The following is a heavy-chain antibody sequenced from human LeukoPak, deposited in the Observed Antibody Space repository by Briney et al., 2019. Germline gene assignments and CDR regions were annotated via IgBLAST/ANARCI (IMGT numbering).Heavy chain of an antibody. CDR3: ARGRAAGSGWPFDY. CDR1: GYTLSSYY. CDR2: INPSGGTT. J-gene: IGHJ4*02. V-gene: IGHV1-46*01. Sequence: ASVNVSFKASGYTLSSYYMHWVRQAPGQGLEWMGIINPSGGTTTYAQKFQGRVTMTRDTSTSTVYMELSSVRSEDTAVYYCARGRAAGSGWPFDYWGQGTLVTVSS. D-gene: IGHD6-19*01.